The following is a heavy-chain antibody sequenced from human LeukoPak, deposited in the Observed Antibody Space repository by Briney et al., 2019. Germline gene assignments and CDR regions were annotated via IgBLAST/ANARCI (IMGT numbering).Heavy chain of an antibody. CDR1: GFIFSDYY. CDR2: IDRSGATA. J-gene: IGHJ6*02. V-gene: IGHV3-11*01. D-gene: IGHD6-19*01. Sequence: GGSLRLSCAASGFIFSDYYMTWIRQAPGKGLDWVSYIDRSGATAFYTDSVKGRFTMSRDNARNSLHLQMNDLRPEDSAVYYCGLSSMNPSYYYGIDVWGQGTTVRVSS. CDR3: GLSSMNPSYYYGIDV.